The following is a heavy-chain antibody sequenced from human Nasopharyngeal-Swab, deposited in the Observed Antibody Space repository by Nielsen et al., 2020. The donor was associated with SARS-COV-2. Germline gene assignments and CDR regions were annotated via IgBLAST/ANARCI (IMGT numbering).Heavy chain of an antibody. CDR2: IYYSGST. V-gene: IGHV4-30-2*04. CDR3: ATSPSYYYDSSGYYYSEY. D-gene: IGHD3-22*01. J-gene: IGHJ4*02. Sequence: WIRQPPGKGLEWIGYIYYSGSTYYNPSLKSRVTISVDTSKNQFSLKLTSVTAADTAVYYCATSPSYYYDSSGYYYSEYWGQGTLVTVSS.